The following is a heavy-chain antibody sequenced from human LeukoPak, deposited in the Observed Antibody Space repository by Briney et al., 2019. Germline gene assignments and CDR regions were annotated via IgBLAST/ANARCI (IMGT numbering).Heavy chain of an antibody. D-gene: IGHD4-17*01. CDR2: ISYDGSNK. Sequence: PGGSLRLSCAASGFAFSSYAMHWVRQAPGKGLEWVAVISYDGSNKYYADSVKGRFTISRDNSKNTLYLQMNSLRAEDTAIYYCAKDPRRVTTVTTFYFDYWGQGTLVTVSS. V-gene: IGHV3-30*04. CDR1: GFAFSSYA. CDR3: AKDPRRVTTVTTFYFDY. J-gene: IGHJ4*02.